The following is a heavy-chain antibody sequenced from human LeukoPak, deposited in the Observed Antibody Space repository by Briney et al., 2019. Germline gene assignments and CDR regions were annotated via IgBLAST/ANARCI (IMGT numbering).Heavy chain of an antibody. D-gene: IGHD3-16*01. Sequence: PSETLSLTCTVSGGSISSYYWSWIRQPPGKGLEWIGYIYYSGSTNYNPSLKSRVTISVDTSKNQFSLKLSSVTAADTAVYYCARAYNYDYVWGSYRALYYFDYWGQGTLVTVSS. CDR1: GGSISSYY. CDR2: IYYSGST. J-gene: IGHJ4*02. CDR3: ARAYNYDYVWGSYRALYYFDY. V-gene: IGHV4-59*12.